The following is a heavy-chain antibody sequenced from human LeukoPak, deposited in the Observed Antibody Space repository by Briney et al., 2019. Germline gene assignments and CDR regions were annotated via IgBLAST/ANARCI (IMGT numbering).Heavy chain of an antibody. CDR2: IYHSGST. Sequence: SETLSLTCAVSGGSISSRNWWSWVRQPPGKGLEWIGEIYHSGSTDYNPSLKTRVTMSVDTSKNQFSLKLSSVTAADTAVYYCARGGRGYGSGSYADFDYWGQGTLVTVFS. D-gene: IGHD3-10*01. CDR3: ARGGRGYGSGSYADFDY. V-gene: IGHV4-4*02. CDR1: GGSISSRNW. J-gene: IGHJ4*02.